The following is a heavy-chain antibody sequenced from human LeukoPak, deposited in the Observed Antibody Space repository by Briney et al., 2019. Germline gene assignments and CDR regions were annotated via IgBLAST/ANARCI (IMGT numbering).Heavy chain of an antibody. D-gene: IGHD6-13*01. CDR2: LYNTGNT. CDR3: ARLTADGRLYFVD. J-gene: IGHJ4*02. Sequence: GRSLRLSCAASGFTVNSNYLSWVRQAPGKGLEWVSTLYNTGNTYYANSVKGRFSISRDNSKNTLFLQMNSLRAEDTAVYYCARLTADGRLYFVDWGPGTLVTVSS. CDR1: GFTVNSNY. V-gene: IGHV3-53*01.